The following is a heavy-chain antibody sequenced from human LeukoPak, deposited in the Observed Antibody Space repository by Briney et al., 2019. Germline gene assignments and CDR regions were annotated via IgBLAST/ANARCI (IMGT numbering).Heavy chain of an antibody. CDR1: GGSISSYY. V-gene: IGHV4-59*01. J-gene: IGHJ3*02. CDR3: ARYYDILTGYYLSHAFDI. D-gene: IGHD3-9*01. Sequence: SETLSLTCTVSGGSISSYYWSWIRQPPGKGLEWIGYIYYSGSTNYNPSLKSRVTISVDTSKNQFSLKLSSVTAADTAVYYCARYYDILTGYYLSHAFDIWGQGTMVTASS. CDR2: IYYSGST.